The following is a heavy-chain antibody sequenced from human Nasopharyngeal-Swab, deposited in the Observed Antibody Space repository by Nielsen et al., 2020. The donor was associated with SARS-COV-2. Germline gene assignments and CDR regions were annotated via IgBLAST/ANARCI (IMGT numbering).Heavy chain of an antibody. CDR1: GGTFSSYA. D-gene: IGHD5-18*01. Sequence: SVKVSCKAYGGTFSSYAISWVRQAPGQGLEWIGGIIPIFGTANYAQKFQGRVTITADESTSTAYMELSSLRSEDTAVYYCARVTAMAEGYYYGMDVWGQGTTVTVSS. CDR3: ARVTAMAEGYYYGMDV. J-gene: IGHJ6*02. CDR2: IIPIFGTA. V-gene: IGHV1-69*13.